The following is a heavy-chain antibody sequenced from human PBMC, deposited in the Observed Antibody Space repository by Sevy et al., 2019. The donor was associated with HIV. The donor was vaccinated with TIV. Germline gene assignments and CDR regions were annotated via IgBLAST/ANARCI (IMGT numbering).Heavy chain of an antibody. Sequence: SETLSLTCAVSGGAFSDRSFKWIRQPPGKGLQWIGEVTNTGSTNYNSSLSSRVAITINTSRKQFYLKLNSLTAADTAVYYCATCLIRGINTHHCNIDVWGKWTTVTVSS. J-gene: IGHJ6*03. CDR2: VTNTGST. CDR1: GGAFSDRS. V-gene: IGHV4-34*01. D-gene: IGHD3-10*01. CDR3: ATCLIRGINTHHCNIDV.